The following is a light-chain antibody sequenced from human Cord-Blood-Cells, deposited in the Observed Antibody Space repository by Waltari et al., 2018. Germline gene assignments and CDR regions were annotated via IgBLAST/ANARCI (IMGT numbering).Light chain of an antibody. CDR3: QAWDSSTAV. CDR2: QDS. J-gene: IGLJ2*01. CDR1: QLGDKY. V-gene: IGLV3-1*01. Sequence: SYELTQPHSVSVSPGQTASITRSGNQLGDKYACWYQQKPGQSPVLVIYQDSKRPSGIPERFSGSNSGNTATLTISGTQAMDEADYYCQAWDSSTAVFGGGTKLTVL.